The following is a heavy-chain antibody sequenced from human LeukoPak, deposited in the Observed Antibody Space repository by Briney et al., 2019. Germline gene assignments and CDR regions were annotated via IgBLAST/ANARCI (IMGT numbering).Heavy chain of an antibody. CDR2: ISYDGSNK. V-gene: IGHV3-30-3*01. Sequence: PGRSLRLSCEASGFTFSSYAMHWVRQAPGKGLEWLAVISYDGSNKYYADSVKGRFTISRDNSKNTLYLQMNSLRAEDTAVYHCARGLDLGYFQRWGQGTLVTVSS. J-gene: IGHJ1*01. CDR3: ARGLDLGYFQR. CDR1: GFTFSSYA. D-gene: IGHD4-11*01.